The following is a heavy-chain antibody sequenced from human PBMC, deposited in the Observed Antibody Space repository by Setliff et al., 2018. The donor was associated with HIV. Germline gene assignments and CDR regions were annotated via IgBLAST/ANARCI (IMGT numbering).Heavy chain of an antibody. D-gene: IGHD6-13*01. J-gene: IGHJ4*02. CDR2: IYTSRGT. CDR3: ARSPSYRSSWEYYFDY. Sequence: SETLSLTCTVSEGSISGYHWNWLRQTPGKGLEWIGYIYTSRGTNYNHSLRTRGIISVDTSNQFSLKLSSVTAADAAVYYCARSPSYRSSWEYYFDYWGQGILVTVSS. CDR1: EGSISGYH. V-gene: IGHV4-4*09.